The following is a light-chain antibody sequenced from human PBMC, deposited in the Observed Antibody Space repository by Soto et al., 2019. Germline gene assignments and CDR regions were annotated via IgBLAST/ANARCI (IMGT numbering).Light chain of an antibody. V-gene: IGKV4-1*01. CDR3: QQYHTLPIT. CDR1: QSLLYSSNNKNY. Sequence: DIVMTQSPDSLPVSLGERATINCKSSQSLLYSSNNKNYLAWYQQKPGQPPKLLIFWASTRESGVPDRFSGSGSGTHFTVTISSLQPEDIATYYCQQYHTLPITFGQGTRLDVK. J-gene: IGKJ5*01. CDR2: WAS.